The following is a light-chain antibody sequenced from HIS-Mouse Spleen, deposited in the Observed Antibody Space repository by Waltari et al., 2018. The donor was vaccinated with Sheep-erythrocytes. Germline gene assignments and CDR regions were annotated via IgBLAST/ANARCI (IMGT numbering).Light chain of an antibody. J-gene: IGLJ2*01. V-gene: IGLV3-1*01. CDR2: QDS. CDR1: KLGDKY. CDR3: QAWDSGNVV. Sequence: SYELTQPPSVSVSPGQTASITCPGDKLGDKYACWYQQKPDQSPVLVIYQDSKRPSGLPDRFSGSNSGNTATLTISGTQAMDEADYYYQAWDSGNVVFGGGTKLTVL.